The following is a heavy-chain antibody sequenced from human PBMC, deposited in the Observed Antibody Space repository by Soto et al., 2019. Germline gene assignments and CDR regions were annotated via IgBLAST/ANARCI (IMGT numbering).Heavy chain of an antibody. CDR2: IYYSGST. J-gene: IGHJ4*01. CDR3: GRDLSWDLLDY. V-gene: IGHV4-61*01. CDR1: GGSVSHVSSY. D-gene: IGHD1-26*01. Sequence: SETLSLTCIVSGGSVSHVSSYWSWIRQPPGKGLEWIGYIYYSGSTNYNPSLKSRVTISMDTYKNQFSLMLTSVTAADTAVYYCGRDLSWDLLDYWGQGTLVTVSS.